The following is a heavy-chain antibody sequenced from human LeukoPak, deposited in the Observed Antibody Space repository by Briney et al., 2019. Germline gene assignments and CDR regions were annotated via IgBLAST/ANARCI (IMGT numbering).Heavy chain of an antibody. V-gene: IGHV3-23*01. J-gene: IGHJ4*02. D-gene: IGHD3-22*01. CDR1: GFTFSSYA. Sequence: GSLRLSCAASGFTFSSYAMSWVRQAPGKGLEWVSFISPSGDRTSNADSVEGRLTISRDNTRNTLYLQMNSLRDEDTGVYYCAIMHGYYDGSGFWVQWGQGTLVTVSS. CDR3: AIMHGYYDGSGFWVQ. CDR2: ISPSGDRT.